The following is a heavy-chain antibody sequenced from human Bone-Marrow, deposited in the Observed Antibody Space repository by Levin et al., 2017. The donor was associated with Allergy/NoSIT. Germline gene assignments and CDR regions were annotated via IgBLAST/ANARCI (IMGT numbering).Heavy chain of an antibody. Sequence: PSETLSLTCTVSGGSISSEDHFWTWVRQPPGKGLEWIGYIYYSGSTDYNPSLKSRVSMSVDTSKNHFSLRVNSVTAADTAVYYCATVTTVRPNPHFDYWGQGTLVTVSS. CDR3: ATVTTVRPNPHFDY. D-gene: IGHD4-11*01. V-gene: IGHV4-30-4*01. CDR1: GGSISSEDHF. CDR2: IYYSGST. J-gene: IGHJ4*02.